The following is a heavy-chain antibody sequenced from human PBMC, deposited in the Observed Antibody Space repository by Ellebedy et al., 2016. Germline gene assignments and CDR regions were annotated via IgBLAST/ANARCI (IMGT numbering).Heavy chain of an antibody. D-gene: IGHD3-22*01. CDR1: GFTFDDYA. V-gene: IGHV3-9*01. CDR3: ARTYYYDSSGYYADAFDI. CDR2: ISWNSGSI. Sequence: GGSLRLXXAASGFTFDDYAMHWVRQAPGKGLEWVSGISWNSGSIGYADSVKGRFTISRDNAKNSLYLQMNSLRAEDTAVYYCARTYYYDSSGYYADAFDIWGQGTMVTVSS. J-gene: IGHJ3*02.